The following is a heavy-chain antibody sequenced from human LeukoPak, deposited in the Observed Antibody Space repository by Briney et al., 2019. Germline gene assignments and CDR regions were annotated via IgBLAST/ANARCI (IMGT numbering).Heavy chain of an antibody. V-gene: IGHV3-74*01. CDR2: INGDGRTT. Sequence: GRSLRLSCAASGFTFNNYWMHWVRQAPGKGLVCVSRINGDGRTTIYADSVKGRFTISRDNAKNTLYLQMNSLRVEDTAVYYCARMLTGSYYFDYWGQGALVTVSS. J-gene: IGHJ4*02. D-gene: IGHD2-8*02. CDR1: GFTFNNYW. CDR3: ARMLTGSYYFDY.